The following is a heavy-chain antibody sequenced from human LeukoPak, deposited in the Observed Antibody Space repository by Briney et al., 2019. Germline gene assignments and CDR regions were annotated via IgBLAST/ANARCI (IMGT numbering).Heavy chain of an antibody. CDR3: ARVSCDYTTCKYPFDY. V-gene: IGHV3-74*01. CDR2: LSTDGSST. J-gene: IGHJ4*02. CDR1: GFTFSSYW. Sequence: RPGGSLRLSCAASGFTFSSYWMHWVRQAPGQGLVWLSRLSTDGSSTDYADSVKGRFTISRDNAKNTLYLQMNSLRAEDTAVYYCARVSCDYTTCKYPFDYWGQGTLVTVSS. D-gene: IGHD3-3*01.